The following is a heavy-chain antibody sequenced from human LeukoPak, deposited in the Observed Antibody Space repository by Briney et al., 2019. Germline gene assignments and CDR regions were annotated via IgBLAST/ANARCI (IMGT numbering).Heavy chain of an antibody. CDR1: GYTFTGYY. CDR3: ARRGYCNGGSCYSGAVWFDP. J-gene: IGHJ5*02. V-gene: IGHV1-2*02. CDR2: INPNSGGT. Sequence: ASVKVSCKASGYTFTGYYMHWVRQAPGQGLEWMGWINPNSGGTNYAQKFQGRVTMTRDTSISTAYMELRSLRSDDTAVYYCARRGYCNGGSCYSGAVWFDPWGQGTLVTVSS. D-gene: IGHD2-15*01.